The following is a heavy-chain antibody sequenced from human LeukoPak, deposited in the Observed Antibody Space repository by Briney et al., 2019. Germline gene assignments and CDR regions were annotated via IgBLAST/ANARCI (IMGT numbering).Heavy chain of an antibody. Sequence: SETLSLTCTVSGVSISSSNYYWGWIRQPPGKGLEWIGYIYYSGSTNYNPSLKSRVTISVDTSKNQFSLKLSSVTAADTAVYYCARGSGYPQDFDYWGQGTLVTVSS. V-gene: IGHV4-61*05. CDR1: GVSISSSNYY. CDR2: IYYSGST. CDR3: ARGSGYPQDFDY. J-gene: IGHJ4*02. D-gene: IGHD3-22*01.